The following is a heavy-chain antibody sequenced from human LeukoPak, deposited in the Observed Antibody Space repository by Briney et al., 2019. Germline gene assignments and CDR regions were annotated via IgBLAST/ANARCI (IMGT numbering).Heavy chain of an antibody. Sequence: SETLSLTCTVSGGSISSYYWSWIRQPPGKGLEWIGEINHSGSTNYNPSLKSRVTISVDTSKNQFSLKLSSVTAADTAVYYCARHRVSGSYSSRGTWFDPWGQGTLVTVSS. V-gene: IGHV4-34*01. CDR1: GGSISSYY. CDR3: ARHRVSGSYSSRGTWFDP. D-gene: IGHD3-10*01. J-gene: IGHJ5*02. CDR2: INHSGST.